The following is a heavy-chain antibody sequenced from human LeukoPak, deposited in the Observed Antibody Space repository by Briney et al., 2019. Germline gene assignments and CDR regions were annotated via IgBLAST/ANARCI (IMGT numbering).Heavy chain of an antibody. CDR3: ATANYFSIDS. Sequence: SETLALTLAVSGGAHRSSKWGGLGRQPPGKGLEGIGEIYHSGRNNNNPSLKSRVTISVDKSKNQFSLKVSSVTAADTAVYFCATANYFSIDSWGQGTLVTVSS. CDR1: GGAHRSSKW. J-gene: IGHJ5*01. CDR2: IYHSGRN. V-gene: IGHV4-4*02. D-gene: IGHD1-1*01.